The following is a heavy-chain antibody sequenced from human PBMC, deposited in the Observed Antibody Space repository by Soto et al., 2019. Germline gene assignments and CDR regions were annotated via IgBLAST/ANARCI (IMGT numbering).Heavy chain of an antibody. CDR1: GFTFSNYA. D-gene: IGHD3-16*01. Sequence: GGSLRLSCAASGFTFSNYAMSWVRQAPGKGLEWVSSISGGGNSTYYADSVKGRFTISRDNSKNTLYLQMNSLRAEDTAVYYCAKVPGYDYVWGTYHYFDYWGLGALVTVSS. CDR2: ISGGGNST. CDR3: AKVPGYDYVWGTYHYFDY. V-gene: IGHV3-23*01. J-gene: IGHJ4*02.